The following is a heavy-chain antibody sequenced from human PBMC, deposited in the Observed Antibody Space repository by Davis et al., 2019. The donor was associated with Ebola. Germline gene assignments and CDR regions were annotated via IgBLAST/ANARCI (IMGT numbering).Heavy chain of an antibody. D-gene: IGHD1-26*01. J-gene: IGHJ1*01. CDR2: INQDGTVK. Sequence: PGGSLRLSCAASGITFSRHWMSWVRQAPGKGLEWVATINQDGTVKTYVDSVKGRFTISRDNTKNSLNLQMNILGAEDTAVYYCARGSPKPRLLHGVDSWGQGTLVTVSS. CDR3: ARGSPKPRLLHGVDS. CDR1: GITFSRHW. V-gene: IGHV3-7*03.